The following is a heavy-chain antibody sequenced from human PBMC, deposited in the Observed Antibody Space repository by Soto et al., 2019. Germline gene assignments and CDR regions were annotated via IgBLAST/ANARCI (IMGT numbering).Heavy chain of an antibody. CDR3: AKTGDTYCGGDCYIDY. D-gene: IGHD2-21*02. Sequence: EVQLLESGGGLVQPGGSLRLSCAASGFTFSSSAMSWVRQAPGKGLEWVSSISGSGGSTYYADSVKGRFTISRDNSKNTLYLQMNSLRAEDTAVYYCAKTGDTYCGGDCYIDYWGQGTLVIVSS. CDR1: GFTFSSSA. V-gene: IGHV3-23*01. J-gene: IGHJ4*02. CDR2: ISGSGGST.